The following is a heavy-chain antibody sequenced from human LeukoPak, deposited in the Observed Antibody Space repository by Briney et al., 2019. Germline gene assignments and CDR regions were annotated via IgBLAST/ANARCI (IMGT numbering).Heavy chain of an antibody. J-gene: IGHJ5*02. CDR1: GYSISSGYY. D-gene: IGHD6-13*01. Sequence: SETLSLTCIVSGYSISSGYYWGWIRQPPGKGLEWIGSIYPSGSTYYYPSLKSRVTISLDTSKNQFSLKLSSVTAADTAVYYCARAYFSSWYMNWFDPWGQGTLVTVSS. V-gene: IGHV4-38-2*02. CDR2: IYPSGST. CDR3: ARAYFSSWYMNWFDP.